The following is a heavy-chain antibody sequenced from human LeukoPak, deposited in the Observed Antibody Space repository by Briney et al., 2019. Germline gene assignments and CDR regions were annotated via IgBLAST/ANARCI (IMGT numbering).Heavy chain of an antibody. J-gene: IGHJ4*02. V-gene: IGHV4-38-2*02. CDR2: IYHSGST. CDR1: GYSISSGYY. D-gene: IGHD1-26*01. Sequence: SETLSLTCTVSGYSISSGYYWGWIRQPPGKGLGWIGSIYHSGSTYYNPSLKSRVTISVDTSKNQFSLKLSSVTAADTAVYYCARSAYSGSYGYWGQGTLVTVSS. CDR3: ARSAYSGSYGY.